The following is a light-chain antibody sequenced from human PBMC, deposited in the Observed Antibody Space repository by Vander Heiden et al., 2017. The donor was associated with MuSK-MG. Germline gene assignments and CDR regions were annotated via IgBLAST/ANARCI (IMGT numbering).Light chain of an antibody. CDR2: EVR. CDR1: SSDVGHDDR. CDR3: SSITTSTTFI. Sequence: QSSLTQPPSVSGSPRQSVTISCTGTSSDVGHDDRVTWYQQAPGTVPRLMIYEVRKRPSGVPDRFSGSRSGNTASLTISGLQAEDEADYYCSSITTSTTFIFGSGTKVTVL. J-gene: IGLJ1*01. V-gene: IGLV2-18*02.